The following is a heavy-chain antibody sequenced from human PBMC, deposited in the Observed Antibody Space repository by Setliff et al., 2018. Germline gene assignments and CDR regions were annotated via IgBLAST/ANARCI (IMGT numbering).Heavy chain of an antibody. CDR2: IIPILGIA. Sequence: GASVKVSCKASGGTFSSYTISWVRQAPGQGLEWMGRIIPILGIANYAQKFQGRVTITADKSMSTAYMELSSLRSEDTAVYYCARDISLGKAAVWFGELKGWFDPWGQGTLVTVSS. D-gene: IGHD3-10*01. V-gene: IGHV1-69*04. J-gene: IGHJ5*02. CDR1: GGTFSSYT. CDR3: ARDISLGKAAVWFGELKGWFDP.